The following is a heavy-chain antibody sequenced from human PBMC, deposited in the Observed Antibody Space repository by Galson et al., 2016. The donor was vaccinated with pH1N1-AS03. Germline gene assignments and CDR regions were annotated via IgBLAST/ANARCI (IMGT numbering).Heavy chain of an antibody. D-gene: IGHD2/OR15-2a*01. CDR2: IYPGDSDT. Sequence: QSGAEVKKPGESLKISCKGSGYSFARYWIGWVRQMPGKGLEWMGVIYPGDSDTRYSPSFQGLVTISVDKTFNTAYLQWGSLEASDTAMYYCARDAGTDYFCPWGQGTLVTVPS. V-gene: IGHV5-51*01. CDR3: ARDAGTDYFCP. J-gene: IGHJ5*02. CDR1: GYSFARYW.